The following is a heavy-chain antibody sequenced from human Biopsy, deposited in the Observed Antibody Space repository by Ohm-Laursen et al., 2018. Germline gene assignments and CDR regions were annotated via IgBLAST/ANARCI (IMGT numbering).Heavy chain of an antibody. CDR2: FYSSGTT. Sequence: GTLSLTWTVSDASAGSGRYYWTWIRQPPRKPLEWIGYFYSSGTTRYNPSLESRLSISMDTSKNEVSLRLTSMTAADTAVYFCARAPADQYAARNYYSSHAFDMWGQGTKVTVSS. D-gene: IGHD3-10*01. CDR1: DASAGSGRYY. V-gene: IGHV4-61*01. J-gene: IGHJ3*02. CDR3: ARAPADQYAARNYYSSHAFDM.